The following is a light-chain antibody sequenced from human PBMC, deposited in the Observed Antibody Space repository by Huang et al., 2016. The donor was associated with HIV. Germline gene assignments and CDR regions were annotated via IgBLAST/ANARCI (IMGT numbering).Light chain of an antibody. CDR2: AAS. J-gene: IGKJ3*01. CDR1: QDINNF. V-gene: IGKV1-8*01. CDR3: QQYDIHPLT. Sequence: IRMTQSPSSLSASTGDRVTITCRANQDINNFLAWYQQRPGSVPKLLIYAASTLKSGVPSRCSGNGSGTDFTLTIGCLHSEDVATYYCQQYDIHPLTFGPGTRVDIK.